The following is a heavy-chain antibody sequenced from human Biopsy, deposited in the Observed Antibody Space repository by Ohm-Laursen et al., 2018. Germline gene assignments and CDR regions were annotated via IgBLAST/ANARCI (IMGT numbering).Heavy chain of an antibody. CDR1: GGSIRNFY. Sequence: GTLSLTCTVSGGSIRNFYWTWIRQSPGEGLEYIGYIYYSGFTHYNPSLKSRVAISVDTSRNQFSLKMNSLTAADTAVYFCARCAGGGSCYAGFDHWGRGSLGTVSS. J-gene: IGHJ4*02. D-gene: IGHD2-15*01. V-gene: IGHV4-59*08. CDR2: IYYSGFT. CDR3: ARCAGGGSCYAGFDH.